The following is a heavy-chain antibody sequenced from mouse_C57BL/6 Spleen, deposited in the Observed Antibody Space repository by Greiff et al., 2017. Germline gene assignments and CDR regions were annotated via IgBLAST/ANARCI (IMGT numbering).Heavy chain of an antibody. CDR3: ARHEGDYDCDRFAY. V-gene: IGHV1-62-2*01. D-gene: IGHD2-4*01. CDR2: FYPGSGSI. Sequence: QVQLQQSGAELVKPGASVKLSCKASGYTFTEYTIHWVKQRSGQGLEWIGWFYPGSGSITVNEKFKDKATLTGDNSSSTVYMELSRYTSEDSASYFCARHEGDYDCDRFAYWGQGTLVTVSA. J-gene: IGHJ3*01. CDR1: GYTFTEYT.